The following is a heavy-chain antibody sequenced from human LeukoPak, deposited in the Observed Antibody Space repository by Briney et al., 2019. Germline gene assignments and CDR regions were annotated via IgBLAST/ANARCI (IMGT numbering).Heavy chain of an antibody. D-gene: IGHD6-19*01. Sequence: KPGGSLRLSCAASGFTFSSYSMNWVREAPGRGLEWVSSISSSSSYIYYADSVKGRFTISRDNAKNSLYLQMNSLRAEDTAVYYCARAGERVAGIYYYYYYMDVWGKGTTITVSS. CDR3: ARAGERVAGIYYYYYYMDV. V-gene: IGHV3-21*01. CDR1: GFTFSSYS. CDR2: ISSSSSYI. J-gene: IGHJ6*03.